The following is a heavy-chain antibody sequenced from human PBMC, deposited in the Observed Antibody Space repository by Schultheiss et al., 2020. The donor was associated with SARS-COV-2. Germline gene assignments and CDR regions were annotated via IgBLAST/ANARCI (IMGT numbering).Heavy chain of an antibody. Sequence: SETLSLTCTVSGGSISSYYWSWIRQPPGKGLKWIGYIYYSGSTNYNPSLKSRVTISVDTSKNQFSLKLSSVTAADTAVYYCARGPGIVVVTTWGAFDIWGQGTMVTVSS. CDR1: GGSISSYY. CDR2: IYYSGST. J-gene: IGHJ3*02. V-gene: IGHV4-59*01. CDR3: ARGPGIVVVTTWGAFDI. D-gene: IGHD3-22*01.